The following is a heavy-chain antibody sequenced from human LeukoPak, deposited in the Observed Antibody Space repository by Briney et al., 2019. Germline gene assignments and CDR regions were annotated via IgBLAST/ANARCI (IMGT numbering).Heavy chain of an antibody. CDR2: IYHSGST. J-gene: IGHJ4*02. Sequence: PSETLSLTCTVSGGSIRSYYWSWIRQPPGKGLEWIGHIYHSGSTNYNPSLKSRVTMAVDTSKNQFSLKVSSVTAADTAVYYCARAGNNWSFDYWGQGTLVTVSS. D-gene: IGHD1-1*01. CDR3: ARAGNNWSFDY. V-gene: IGHV4-59*01. CDR1: GGSIRSYY.